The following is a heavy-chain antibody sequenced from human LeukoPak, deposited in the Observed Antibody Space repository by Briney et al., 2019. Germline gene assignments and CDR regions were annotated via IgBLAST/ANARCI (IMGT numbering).Heavy chain of an antibody. J-gene: IGHJ6*02. CDR1: GGTFSSYA. V-gene: IGHV1-69*05. CDR3: ARDQFPQRYYYYGMDV. CDR2: IIPIFGTA. Sequence: SVKVSCKASGGTFSSYAISWVRQAPGQGLEWMGGIIPIFGTANYAQKFQGRVTITTDESTSTAYMELSSLRSEDTAVYYCARDQFPQRYYYYGMDVWGQGTTVTVSS.